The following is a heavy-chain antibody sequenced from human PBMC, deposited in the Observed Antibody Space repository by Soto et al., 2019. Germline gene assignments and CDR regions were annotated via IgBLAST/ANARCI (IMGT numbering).Heavy chain of an antibody. D-gene: IGHD3-10*01. CDR2: INGDGASL. CDR1: GFIFSSFW. J-gene: IGHJ6*02. V-gene: IGHV3-74*03. CDR3: AGEGSLGLDV. Sequence: EVRLEEAGGGFVQPGGSLRVSCSGSGFIFSSFWMHWVRQGPGKGLEWVSRINGDGASLAYAESVKGRFSISRDNVKNTLHLQMNSLGVDDTAVYFCAGEGSLGLDVWGRGTTVTVSS.